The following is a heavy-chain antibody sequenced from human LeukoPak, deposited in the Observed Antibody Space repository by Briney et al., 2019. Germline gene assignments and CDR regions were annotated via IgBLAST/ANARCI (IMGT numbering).Heavy chain of an antibody. CDR3: AKDQERFSEWLSDGGDLFDY. CDR2: ISTSGTTI. V-gene: IGHV3-11*01. CDR1: GFTFSDYY. Sequence: GGSLRLSCAASGFTFSDYYMSWIRQAPGKGLEWISYISTSGTTIHYADSVKGRFTISRDNAKNSLYLQMNSLRAEDTAVYYCAKDQERFSEWLSDGGDLFDYWGQGTLVTVSS. D-gene: IGHD3-3*01. J-gene: IGHJ4*02.